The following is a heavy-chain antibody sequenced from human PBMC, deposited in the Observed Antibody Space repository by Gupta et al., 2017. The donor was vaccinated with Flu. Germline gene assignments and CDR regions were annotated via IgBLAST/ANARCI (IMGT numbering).Heavy chain of an antibody. J-gene: IGHJ3*02. D-gene: IGHD2-2*01. CDR3: ARHRVPADLVSAFDI. Sequence: QLQLQESGPGLVKPSETLSLTCTVSGGSISSSSYYWGWIRQPPGKGLEWIGSIYYSGSTYYNPSLKSRVTISVDTSKNQFSLKLSSVTAADTAVYYCARHRVPADLVSAFDIWGQGTMVTVSS. CDR1: GGSISSSSYY. V-gene: IGHV4-39*01. CDR2: IYYSGST.